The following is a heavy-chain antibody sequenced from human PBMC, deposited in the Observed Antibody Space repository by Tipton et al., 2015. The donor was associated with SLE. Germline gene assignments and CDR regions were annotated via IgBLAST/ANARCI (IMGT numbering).Heavy chain of an antibody. CDR2: IYYSGST. J-gene: IGHJ3*02. CDR1: GGSFSGYY. CDR3: AREKWDAFDI. D-gene: IGHD2-8*01. Sequence: TLSLTCAVYGGSFSGYYWSWIRQPPGKGLEWIGYIYYSGSTYYNPSLKSRVTISVDTSKNQFSLKLSSVTAADTAVYYCAREKWDAFDIWGQGTMVTVSS. V-gene: IGHV4-34*01.